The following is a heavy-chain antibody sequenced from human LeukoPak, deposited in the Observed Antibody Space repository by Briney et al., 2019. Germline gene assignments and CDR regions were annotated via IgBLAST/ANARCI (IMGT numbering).Heavy chain of an antibody. CDR2: IYYSGST. V-gene: IGHV4-61*01. CDR3: AREAVAPKMDV. Sequence: PSETLSLTCTVSGGSVSSGSYYWSWIRQPPGKGLEWIGYIYYSGSTNYNPSPKSRVTISVDTSKNQFSLKLSSVTAADTAVYYCAREAVAPKMDVWGQGTTVTVSS. D-gene: IGHD6-19*01. J-gene: IGHJ6*02. CDR1: GGSVSSGSYY.